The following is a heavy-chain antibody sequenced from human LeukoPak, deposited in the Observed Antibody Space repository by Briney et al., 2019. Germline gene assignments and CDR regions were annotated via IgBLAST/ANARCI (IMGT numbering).Heavy chain of an antibody. D-gene: IGHD7-27*01. CDR3: ARDGELGPFDY. CDR2: IIPIFGTA. V-gene: IGHV1-69*05. Sequence: ASVKVSCKASGGTFSSYAISWVRQAPGQGLEWMGGIIPIFGTADYAQKLQGRVTITTDESTSTAYMELSSLRSEDTAVYYCARDGELGPFDYWGQGTLVTVSS. CDR1: GGTFSSYA. J-gene: IGHJ4*02.